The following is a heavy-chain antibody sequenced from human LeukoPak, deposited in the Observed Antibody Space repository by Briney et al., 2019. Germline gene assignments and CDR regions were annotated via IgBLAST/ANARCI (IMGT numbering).Heavy chain of an antibody. CDR1: GYSISSGYY. V-gene: IGHV4-38-2*02. CDR2: IYHSGST. CDR3: ARDRVTMIVVVKTPSGYYYGMDV. D-gene: IGHD3-22*01. Sequence: SETLSLTCTVSGYSISSGYYWGWIRQPPGKGLEWIGSIYHSGSTYYNPSLKSRVTISVDTSKNQFSLKLSSVTAADTAVYYCARDRVTMIVVVKTPSGYYYGMDVWGQGTTVTVSS. J-gene: IGHJ6*02.